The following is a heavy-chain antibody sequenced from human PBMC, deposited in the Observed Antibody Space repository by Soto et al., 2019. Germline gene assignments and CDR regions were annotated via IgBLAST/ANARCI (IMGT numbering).Heavy chain of an antibody. J-gene: IGHJ4*02. CDR1: GGSISSYY. D-gene: IGHD3-22*01. Sequence: SETLSLTCTVSGGSISSYYWSWIRQPPGKGLEWIGYIYYTGSTNYNPSLKSRVTISVDTSKNQFSLQLSSVTAADTAVYYCARPTYYYDSSGPPAYWGQGTLVTVSS. CDR3: ARPTYYYDSSGPPAY. CDR2: IYYTGST. V-gene: IGHV4-59*01.